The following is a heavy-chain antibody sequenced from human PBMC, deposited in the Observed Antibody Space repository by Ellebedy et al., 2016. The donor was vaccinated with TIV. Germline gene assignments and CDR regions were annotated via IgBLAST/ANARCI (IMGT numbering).Heavy chain of an antibody. D-gene: IGHD3-22*01. CDR2: TRNKGNGYTT. CDR1: GFTFSDYY. Sequence: GESLKISXAASGFTFSDYYMDWVRQAPGKGLEWVGRTRNKGNGYTTVYAASVKGRFSVSRDESKNSMHLQMNSLKTEDTAVYYCGRGALGRNIGSANYYGIDYWGQGTLVTVSS. J-gene: IGHJ4*02. CDR3: GRGALGRNIGSANYYGIDY. V-gene: IGHV3-72*01.